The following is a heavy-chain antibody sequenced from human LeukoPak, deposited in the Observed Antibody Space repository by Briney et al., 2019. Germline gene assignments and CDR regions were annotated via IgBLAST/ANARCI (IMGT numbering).Heavy chain of an antibody. Sequence: GASVKVSCKASGYTFTSYGISWVRQAPGQGLEWMGWISAYNGNTNYAQKLQGRVTMTTDTSTSTAYMELRSLRSDDTAVYYCARDGLAYGSGEPFDYWGQGTLVTVSS. D-gene: IGHD3-10*01. CDR1: GYTFTSYG. CDR2: ISAYNGNT. V-gene: IGHV1-18*01. J-gene: IGHJ4*02. CDR3: ARDGLAYGSGEPFDY.